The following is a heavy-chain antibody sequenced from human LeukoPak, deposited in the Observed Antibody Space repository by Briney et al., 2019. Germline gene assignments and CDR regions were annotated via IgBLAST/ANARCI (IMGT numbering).Heavy chain of an antibody. D-gene: IGHD6-13*01. V-gene: IGHV3-74*01. CDR1: GFTFSSHW. J-gene: IGHJ4*02. CDR2: IDNDGSSA. CDR3: ARDISSWYYFDD. Sequence: GGSLRLSCAASGFTFSSHWMHWVRQGPGKGLVWVSRIDNDGSSATYADSVKGRFTISRDNAKNTLYLQMNSLRAEDTAVYYCARDISSWYYFDDWGQGTPVTVSS.